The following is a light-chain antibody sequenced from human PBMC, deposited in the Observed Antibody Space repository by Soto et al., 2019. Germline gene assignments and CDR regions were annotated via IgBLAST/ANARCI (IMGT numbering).Light chain of an antibody. CDR3: QQYNSYWA. V-gene: IGKV1-5*01. J-gene: IGKJ1*01. CDR1: QSVNNW. Sequence: DIQMTQYPSTLSASVGERVTISCRASQSVNNWLAWYQRKPGKAPKLLIHDASTLESGIPSRFIGSGSGTEFTLTISSLQSDDFATYYCQQYNSYWAFGQGTKVEIK. CDR2: DAS.